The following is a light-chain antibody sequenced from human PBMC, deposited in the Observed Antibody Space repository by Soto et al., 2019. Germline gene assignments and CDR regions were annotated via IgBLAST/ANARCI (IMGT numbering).Light chain of an antibody. CDR1: SSDVGSYNL. CDR3: CSYAGSPYV. CDR2: EGN. Sequence: QSVLTQPASVSGSTGQSITISCTGTSSDVGSYNLVSWYQQHPGKAPKLMIYEGNQRPSGISNRFSGSKSGNTASLTISGLQAEDEADYYCCSYAGSPYVFGTGTKVTVL. V-gene: IGLV2-23*01. J-gene: IGLJ1*01.